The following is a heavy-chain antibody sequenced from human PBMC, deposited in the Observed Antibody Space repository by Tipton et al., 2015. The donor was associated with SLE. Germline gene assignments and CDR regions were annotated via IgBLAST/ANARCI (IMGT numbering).Heavy chain of an antibody. CDR1: GGSFSGYY. V-gene: IGHV4-34*01. Sequence: AGLVKPSETLSLTCAVYGGSFSGYYWSWIRQPPGKGLEWIGEINHSGSTNYNPSLKSRVTISVDTAKNQFSLKLSSVTAADTAVYYCARADSSGWHFDYWGQGTLVTVSS. CDR3: ARADSSGWHFDY. CDR2: INHSGST. D-gene: IGHD6-19*01. J-gene: IGHJ4*02.